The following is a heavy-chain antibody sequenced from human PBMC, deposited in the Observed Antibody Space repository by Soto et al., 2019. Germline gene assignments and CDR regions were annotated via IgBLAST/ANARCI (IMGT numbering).Heavy chain of an antibody. D-gene: IGHD6-6*01. CDR3: ARLRAEYSSSSYFDY. J-gene: IGHJ4*02. V-gene: IGHV1-69*13. CDR1: GGTFSSYA. Sequence: ASVNVSCKASGGTFSSYAISWVRQAPGQGLEWMGGIIPIFGTANYAQKFQGRVTITADESTSTAYMELSSLRSEDTAVYYCARLRAEYSSSSYFDYWGQGTLVTVSS. CDR2: IIPIFGTA.